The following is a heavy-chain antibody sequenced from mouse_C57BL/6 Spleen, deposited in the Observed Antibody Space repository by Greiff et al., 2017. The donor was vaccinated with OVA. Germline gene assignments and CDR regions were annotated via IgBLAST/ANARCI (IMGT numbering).Heavy chain of an antibody. V-gene: IGHV1-69*01. CDR1: GYTFTSYW. J-gene: IGHJ1*03. Sequence: QVQLQQPGAELVMPGASVKLSCKASGYTFTSYWMHWVKQRPGQGLEWIGEIDPSDSYTNYNQKFKGKSTLTVDKSSSTAYMQLSSLTSEDSAVYYGARRVIYWYFDVWGTGTTVTVSS. D-gene: IGHD2-1*01. CDR3: ARRVIYWYFDV. CDR2: IDPSDSYT.